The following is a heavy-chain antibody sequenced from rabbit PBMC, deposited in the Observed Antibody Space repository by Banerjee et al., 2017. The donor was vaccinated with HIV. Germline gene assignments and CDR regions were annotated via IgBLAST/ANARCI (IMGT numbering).Heavy chain of an antibody. D-gene: IGHD1-1*01. Sequence: QEQLEESGGDLVKPGASLTLTCTASGFSFSSSYWICWVRQAPGKGLEWIACIYTSSGNTYYASWAKGRFTISKTSSTTVTLQMTSLTAADTATYFCARDPAYGNSAYQLWGQGTLVTVS. J-gene: IGHJ3*01. CDR1: GFSFSSSYW. CDR3: ARDPAYGNSAYQL. V-gene: IGHV1S45*01. CDR2: IYTSSGNT.